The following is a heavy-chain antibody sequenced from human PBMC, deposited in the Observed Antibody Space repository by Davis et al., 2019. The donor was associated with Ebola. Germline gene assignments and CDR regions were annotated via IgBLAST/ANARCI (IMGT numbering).Heavy chain of an antibody. CDR1: GYTFTSYG. CDR2: ISAYNGNT. V-gene: IGHV1-18*01. D-gene: IGHD2-21*02. J-gene: IGHJ4*02. Sequence: AASVKVSCKASGYTFTSYGISWVRQAPGQGLEWMGWISAYNGNTNYAQKLQGRVTMTTDTSTSTAYMELRSLRSDDTAVYYCARDLVVVTAPEHYFDYWGQGTLVTVSS. CDR3: ARDLVVVTAPEHYFDY.